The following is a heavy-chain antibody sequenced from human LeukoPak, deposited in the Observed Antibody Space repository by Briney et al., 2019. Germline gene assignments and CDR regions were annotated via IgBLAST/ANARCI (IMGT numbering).Heavy chain of an antibody. CDR1: GFTFSSYG. CDR2: LISSGAST. CDR3: GRDSRWAQPDY. D-gene: IGHD5-24*01. V-gene: IGHV3-23*01. Sequence: PGGSLRLSCAASGFTFSSYGMSWVRQAPGEGLEWVSGLISSGASTYYADSVKGRFTVSRDNSKNMVYLQINSLTAEDTAIYYCGRDSRWAQPDYWGQGTLVTVSS. J-gene: IGHJ4*02.